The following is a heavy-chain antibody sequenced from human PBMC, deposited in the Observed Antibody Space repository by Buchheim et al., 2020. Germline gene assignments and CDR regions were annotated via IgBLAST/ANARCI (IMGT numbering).Heavy chain of an antibody. J-gene: IGHJ4*02. CDR2: ISYDGSNK. Sequence: QVQLVESGGGVVQPGRSLRLSCAASGFTFSSYGMHWVRQAPGKGLEWVAVISYDGSNKYYADSVKGRFTISRDNSKNTLYLQMNSLRAEDTAVYYCAKAMEAWGLFVPFDYWGQGT. CDR1: GFTFSSYG. V-gene: IGHV3-30*18. CDR3: AKAMEAWGLFVPFDY. D-gene: IGHD7-27*01.